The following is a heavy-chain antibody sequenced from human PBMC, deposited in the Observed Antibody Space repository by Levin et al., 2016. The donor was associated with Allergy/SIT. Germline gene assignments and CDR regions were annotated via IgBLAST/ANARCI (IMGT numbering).Heavy chain of an antibody. J-gene: IGHJ6*03. CDR1: GGTFSSYA. CDR3: ASNLVVPAAMGVVYYYYYYMDV. CDR2: IIPIFGTA. D-gene: IGHD2-2*01. V-gene: IGHV1-69*13. Sequence: SVKVSCKASGGTFSSYAISWVRQAPGQGLEWMGGIIPIFGTANYAQKFQGRVTITADESTSTAYMELSSLRSEDTAVYYCASNLVVPAAMGVVYYYYYYMDVWGKGTTVTVSS.